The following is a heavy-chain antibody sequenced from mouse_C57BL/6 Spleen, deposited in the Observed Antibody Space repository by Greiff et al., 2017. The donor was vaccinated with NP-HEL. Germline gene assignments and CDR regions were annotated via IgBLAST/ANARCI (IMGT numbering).Heavy chain of an antibody. J-gene: IGHJ2*01. CDR2: INPSTGGT. D-gene: IGHD2-2*01. Sequence: VQLQQSGPELVKPGASVKISCKASGYSFTGYYMNWVKQSPEKSLEWIGEINPSTGGTTYNQKFKAKATLTVDKSSSTAYMQLKSLTSEDSAVYYCARAPRWDYGYDPFDYWGQGTTLTVSS. V-gene: IGHV1-42*01. CDR1: GYSFTGYY. CDR3: ARAPRWDYGYDPFDY.